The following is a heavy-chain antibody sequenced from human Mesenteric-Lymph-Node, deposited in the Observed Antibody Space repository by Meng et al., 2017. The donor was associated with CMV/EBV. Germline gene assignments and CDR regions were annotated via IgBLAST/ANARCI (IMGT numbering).Heavy chain of an antibody. J-gene: IGHJ3*02. CDR2: INSDGSST. CDR1: GFTFNRYW. V-gene: IGHV3-74*01. CDR3: ARVGHYYDSSGYYHPGAFDI. D-gene: IGHD3-22*01. Sequence: GGSLRLSCAASGFTFNRYWMHWVRQAPGKGLVWVSRINSDGSSTSSADSVKGRFTISRDNAKNTLYLQMNSLRAEDTAVYYCARVGHYYDSSGYYHPGAFDIWGQGTMVTVSS.